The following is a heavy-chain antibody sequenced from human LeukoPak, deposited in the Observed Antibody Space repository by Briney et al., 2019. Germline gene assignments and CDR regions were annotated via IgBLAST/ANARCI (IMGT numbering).Heavy chain of an antibody. CDR1: GFTFSSYS. Sequence: GGSLRLSCAASGFTFSSYSMNWVRQAPGKGLEWVSSISSSSSYIYYADSVKGRFTISRDNSKNTLYLQMNSLRAEDTAVYYCAKDRQSDYYGSGSYPSPFDYWGQGTLVTVSS. J-gene: IGHJ4*02. CDR2: ISSSSSYI. V-gene: IGHV3-21*04. CDR3: AKDRQSDYYGSGSYPSPFDY. D-gene: IGHD3-10*01.